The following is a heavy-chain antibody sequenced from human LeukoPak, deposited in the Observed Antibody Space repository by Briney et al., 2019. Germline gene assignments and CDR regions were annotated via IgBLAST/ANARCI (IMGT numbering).Heavy chain of an antibody. CDR1: GGSVSSGSYD. D-gene: IGHD3-10*01. CDR2: IYYSGST. Sequence: PSETLSLTCTVSGGSVSSGSYDWSWIRQPPGKGLEWIGYIYYSGSTNYNPSLKSRVTISVDTSKNQFSLKLSSVTAADTAVYYCALGGSWAEYGAFDIWGQGTMVTVSS. V-gene: IGHV4-61*01. CDR3: ALGGSWAEYGAFDI. J-gene: IGHJ3*02.